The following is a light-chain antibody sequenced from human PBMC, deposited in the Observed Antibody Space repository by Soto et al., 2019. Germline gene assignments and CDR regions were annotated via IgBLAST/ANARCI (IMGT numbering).Light chain of an antibody. V-gene: IGLV1-40*01. CDR3: LSYDSVMRSPRDV. CDR1: SSNIGAGPD. J-gene: IGLJ1*01. CDR2: GDS. Sequence: QSVLTQPPSVSGAPGQRVTISCTGSSSNIGAGPDVHWYQQLPGKAPKLLIYGDSNRPSGVPDRFSGSKSGASACLAITGLQADDEAEYHCLSYDSVMRSPRDVFGTGTKLTVL.